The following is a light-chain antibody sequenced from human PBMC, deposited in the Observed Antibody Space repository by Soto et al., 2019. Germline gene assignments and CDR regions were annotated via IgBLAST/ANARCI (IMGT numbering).Light chain of an antibody. CDR1: QTISSTF. CDR3: QQFGLSPT. Sequence: EIVLTQSPGTLSLSPGERATLSCRASQTISSTFLAWYRQRPGQAPRLLIYGASSRATGIPDRFSGSGSGTDFTLTISRLEPEDFAVYYCQQFGLSPTFGGGTKMEIK. V-gene: IGKV3-20*01. CDR2: GAS. J-gene: IGKJ4*01.